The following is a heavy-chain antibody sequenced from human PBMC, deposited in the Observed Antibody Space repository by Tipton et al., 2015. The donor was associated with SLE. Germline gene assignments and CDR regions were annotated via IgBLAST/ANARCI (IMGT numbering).Heavy chain of an antibody. V-gene: IGHV4-34*01. CDR3: FLRYFDWLFSDAFDI. CDR1: GGSFSGYY. CDR2: INHSGST. Sequence: GLVKPSETLSLTCAVYGGSFSGYYWSWIRQPPGKGLEWIGEINHSGSTNYNPSLKSRVTISVDTSKNQFSLKLSSVTAADTAVYYCFLRYFDWLFSDAFDIWGQGTMVTVSS. J-gene: IGHJ3*02. D-gene: IGHD3-9*01.